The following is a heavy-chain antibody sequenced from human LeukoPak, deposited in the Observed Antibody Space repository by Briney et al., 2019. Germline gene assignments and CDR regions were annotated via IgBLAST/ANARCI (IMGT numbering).Heavy chain of an antibody. Sequence: SETLSLTCTVSGGSISSYYWSWIRQPPGKGLEWIGYIYYSGSTNYNPSLKSRVTMSVDTSKNQFSLKLNSVTAAETAMYFCARGGVGGYDYFDSWGQGTLVAVSS. CDR3: ARGGVGGYDYFDS. CDR1: GGSISSYY. CDR2: IYYSGST. V-gene: IGHV4-59*12. J-gene: IGHJ4*02. D-gene: IGHD5-12*01.